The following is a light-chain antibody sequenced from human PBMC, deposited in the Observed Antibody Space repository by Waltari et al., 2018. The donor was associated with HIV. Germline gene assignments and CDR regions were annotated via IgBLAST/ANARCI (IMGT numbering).Light chain of an antibody. CDR1: QTVTNK. CDR3: QQSFSSPLT. Sequence: EIQMTQSPSSVSASVGDSVTITCRASQTVTNKVNWYQQKPGKAPKVLIYDASTLQSGVPSRFRGGGSWTDFTLTITSLQLDDFATYFCQQSFSSPLTFGPGTKVDI. V-gene: IGKV1-39*01. J-gene: IGKJ3*01. CDR2: DAS.